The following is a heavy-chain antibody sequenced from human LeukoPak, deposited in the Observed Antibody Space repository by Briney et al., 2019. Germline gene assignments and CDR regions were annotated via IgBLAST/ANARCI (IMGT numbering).Heavy chain of an antibody. CDR3: ARRRADYDSSNNWFDP. Sequence: GASLKISCKGSGYSFTSYWIGWVRQLPGKGLEWMGIIYPGDSDTRYSPSFQGQVTISADKSISTAYLQWSSLKASDTAMYYCARRRADYDSSNNWFDPWGQGTLVTVSS. D-gene: IGHD3-22*01. J-gene: IGHJ5*02. CDR1: GYSFTSYW. CDR2: IYPGDSDT. V-gene: IGHV5-51*01.